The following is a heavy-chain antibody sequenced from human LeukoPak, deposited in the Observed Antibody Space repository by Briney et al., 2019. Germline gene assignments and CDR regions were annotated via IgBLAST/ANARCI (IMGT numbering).Heavy chain of an antibody. CDR1: GYTFTSYG. CDR2: ISAYNGNT. V-gene: IGHV1-18*01. D-gene: IGHD3-22*01. J-gene: IGHJ4*02. Sequence: ASVKVSCKASGYTFTSYGISWVRQAPGQGLEWMGWISAYNGNTNYAQKLQGRVTMTTDTSTSTAYMELRSLRSDDTAVYYCARTPPLEDYYDSSGYSDYWGQGTLVTVSS. CDR3: ARTPPLEDYYDSSGYSDY.